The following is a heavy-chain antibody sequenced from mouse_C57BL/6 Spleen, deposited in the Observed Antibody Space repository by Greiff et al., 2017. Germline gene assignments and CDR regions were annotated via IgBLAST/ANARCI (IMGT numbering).Heavy chain of an antibody. D-gene: IGHD1-1*01. J-gene: IGHJ2*01. CDR2: IYPRSGNT. V-gene: IGHV1-81*01. Sequence: QVQLQQSGAELARPGASVKLSCKASGYTFTSYGISWVKQRTGQGLEWIGEIYPRSGNTYYNEKFKGKATLTADKSSSTAYMELRSLTSEDSAVYFGARPKSHITTVEGVFDYWGQGTTLTVSS. CDR1: GYTFTSYG. CDR3: ARPKSHITTVEGVFDY.